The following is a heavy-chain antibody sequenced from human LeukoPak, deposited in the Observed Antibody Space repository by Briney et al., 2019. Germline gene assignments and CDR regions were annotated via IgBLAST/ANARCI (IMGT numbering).Heavy chain of an antibody. D-gene: IGHD3-10*01. CDR3: ATTVRGVMRPFDY. CDR2: INAGNGNT. CDR1: GYTFTTYA. J-gene: IGHJ4*02. Sequence: ASVKVSCKASGYTFTTYAMHWVRQAPGQRLEWMGWINAGNGNTKYSQKFQGRVTITRDTSASTAYMELSSLRSEDTAVYYCATTVRGVMRPFDYWGQGTLVTVSS. V-gene: IGHV1-3*01.